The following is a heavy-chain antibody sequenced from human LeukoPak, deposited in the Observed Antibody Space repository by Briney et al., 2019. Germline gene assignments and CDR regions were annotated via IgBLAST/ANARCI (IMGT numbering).Heavy chain of an antibody. V-gene: IGHV4-39*07. Sequence: PSEALSLTCTVFGGSISSSSYYWSWIRQPPGKGLEWIGEINHSGSTNYNPSLKSRVTISVDTSKNQFSLKLSSVTAADTAVYYCASSYVDTAMVKRGSYFDYWGQGTLVTVSS. CDR3: ASSYVDTAMVKRGSYFDY. CDR1: GGSISSSSYY. D-gene: IGHD5-18*01. CDR2: INHSGST. J-gene: IGHJ4*02.